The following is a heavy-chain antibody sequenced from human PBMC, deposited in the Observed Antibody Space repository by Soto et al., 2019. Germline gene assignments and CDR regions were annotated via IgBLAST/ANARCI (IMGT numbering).Heavy chain of an antibody. J-gene: IGHJ6*02. V-gene: IGHV3-23*01. CDR3: AKDLTYYDFWSYPEKQSVHYGMDV. D-gene: IGHD3-3*01. CDR2: ISGSGGST. Sequence: GGSLRLSCAASGFTFSSYAMSWVRQAPGKGLEWVSAISGSGGSTYYADSVKGRFTISRDNSKNTLYLQMNSLRAEDTAVYYCAKDLTYYDFWSYPEKQSVHYGMDVWGQGTTVTVSS. CDR1: GFTFSSYA.